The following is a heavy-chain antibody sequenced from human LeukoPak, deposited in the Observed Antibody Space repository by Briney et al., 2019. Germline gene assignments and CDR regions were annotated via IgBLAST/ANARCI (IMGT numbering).Heavy chain of an antibody. V-gene: IGHV4-61*05. CDR1: GGSISSSSYY. Sequence: SETLSLTCTVSGGSISSSSYYWSWIRQPPGKGLEWIGYIYYSGSTNYNPSLKSRVTISVDTSKNQFSLKLSSVTAADTAVYYCARGYYDSSGYYHPNDYWGQGTLVTVSS. CDR2: IYYSGST. J-gene: IGHJ4*02. D-gene: IGHD3-22*01. CDR3: ARGYYDSSGYYHPNDY.